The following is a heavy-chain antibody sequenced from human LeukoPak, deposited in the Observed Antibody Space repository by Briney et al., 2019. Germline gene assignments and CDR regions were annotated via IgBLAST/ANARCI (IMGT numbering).Heavy chain of an antibody. J-gene: IGHJ4*02. Sequence: PGGSLRLSCAASGFTFSSYEMNWVRQAPGKGLEWVSYISSSGSTIYYADSVKGRFTISRDNAKNSLYLQMNSLRAEDTAVYYCASIPTYYYDSSGYLLDDYWGQGTLVTVSS. CDR3: ASIPTYYYDSSGYLLDDY. D-gene: IGHD3-22*01. CDR2: ISSSGSTI. V-gene: IGHV3-48*03. CDR1: GFTFSSYE.